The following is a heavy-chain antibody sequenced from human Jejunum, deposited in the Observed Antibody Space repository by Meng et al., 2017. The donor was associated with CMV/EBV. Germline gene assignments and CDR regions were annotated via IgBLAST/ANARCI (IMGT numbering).Heavy chain of an antibody. CDR1: V. V-gene: IGHV1-69*01. D-gene: IGHD3-3*01. CDR3: AKDIRGSGLFDHYYGLDV. J-gene: IGHJ6*02. Sequence: VISGVRQAPGRGPEWMGGIIPMFATAKYSPKFQGRVTITADESTSTAYMEVSSLRPEDTAVYYCAKDIRGSGLFDHYYGLDVWGQGTTVTVSS. CDR2: IIPMFATA.